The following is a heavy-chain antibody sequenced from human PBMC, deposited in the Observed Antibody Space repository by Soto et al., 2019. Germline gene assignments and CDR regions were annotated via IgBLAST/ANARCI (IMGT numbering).Heavy chain of an antibody. CDR2: IKTDGSST. D-gene: IGHD2-15*01. CDR1: GFTFSSYW. Sequence: EVQLVESGGGLVQPGGSLRLSCAASGFTFSSYWMHWVRQAPGKGLVWVSRIKTDGSSTNYADSVKGRFTISRDNAKNTLYLQMSSLTGEDTAVYYCAREAWYDAFDIWGQGTVVTVS. CDR3: AREAWYDAFDI. V-gene: IGHV3-74*01. J-gene: IGHJ3*02.